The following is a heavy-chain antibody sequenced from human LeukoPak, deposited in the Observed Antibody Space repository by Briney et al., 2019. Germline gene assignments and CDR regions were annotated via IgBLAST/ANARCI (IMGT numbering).Heavy chain of an antibody. J-gene: IGHJ3*02. CDR1: GYIFTNNA. CDR2: INTNTGNP. CDR3: ARDLVSAGFDI. D-gene: IGHD6-6*01. Sequence: ASVKVSCKTSGYIFTNNAVNWVRLAPGQGLDFMGWINTNTGNPTYAQGFTGRFVFSLDTSVSTAYLQISSLEAEDTAIYYCARDLVSAGFDIWGQGTMVTVSS. V-gene: IGHV7-4-1*02.